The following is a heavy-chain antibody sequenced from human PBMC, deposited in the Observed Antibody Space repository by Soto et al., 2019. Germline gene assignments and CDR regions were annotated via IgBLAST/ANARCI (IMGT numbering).Heavy chain of an antibody. D-gene: IGHD2-2*01. CDR2: INAGNGNT. CDR1: GYTFTSYA. V-gene: IGHV1-3*01. CDR3: ARDHLYCSSTSCYAYPDY. Sequence: GASVKVSCKASGYTFTSYAMHWVRQAPGQRLEWMGWINAGNGNTKYSQKFQGRVTITRDTSASTAYMELSSLRSEDTALFYCARDHLYCSSTSCYAYPDYWGQGTLVTVSS. J-gene: IGHJ4*02.